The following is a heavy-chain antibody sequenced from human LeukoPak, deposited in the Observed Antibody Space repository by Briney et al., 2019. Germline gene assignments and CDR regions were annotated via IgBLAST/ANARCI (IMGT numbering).Heavy chain of an antibody. CDR1: GGSFSGYC. CDR2: INQSGSI. CDR3: ASESGSYLGAFDI. Sequence: SETLSLTCAVYGGSFSGYCWSWIRQPPGKGLEWIGEINQSGSINNNPSLKSRVTISVDTSKNQFSLKLSSVTAADTAVYYCASESGSYLGAFDIWGQGTMVTVSS. J-gene: IGHJ3*02. D-gene: IGHD1-26*01. V-gene: IGHV4-34*01.